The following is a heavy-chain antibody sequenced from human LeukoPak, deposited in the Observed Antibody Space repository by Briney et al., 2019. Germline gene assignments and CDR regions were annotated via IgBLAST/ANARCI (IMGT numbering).Heavy chain of an antibody. V-gene: IGHV1-8*02. CDR3: ARGSGSGGRDWFDP. Sequence: ASVKVSCKASGYTFTSYDINWVRQATGQGLEWMGWMNSNTGNTGYAQKFQGRVTMTRDTSISTAYMELRSLTSDDTAVYYCARGSGSGGRDWFDPWGQGTLVTVSS. J-gene: IGHJ5*02. CDR1: GYTFTSYD. CDR2: MNSNTGNT. D-gene: IGHD1-26*01.